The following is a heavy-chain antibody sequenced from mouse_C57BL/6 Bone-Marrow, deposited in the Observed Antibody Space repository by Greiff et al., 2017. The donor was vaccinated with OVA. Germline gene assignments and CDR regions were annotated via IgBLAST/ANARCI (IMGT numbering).Heavy chain of an antibody. Sequence: QVQLQQSGAELARPGASVKLSCKASGYTFTSYGISWVKQRTGQGLEWIGKIYPRSGNTYYNEKFKGKATLTADKASSTAYMELRSLTSEDSAVYFCGRSDYSNPYAMDDWGQGTSVTVSS. CDR3: GRSDYSNPYAMDD. CDR2: IYPRSGNT. J-gene: IGHJ4*01. CDR1: GYTFTSYG. D-gene: IGHD2-5*01. V-gene: IGHV1-81*01.